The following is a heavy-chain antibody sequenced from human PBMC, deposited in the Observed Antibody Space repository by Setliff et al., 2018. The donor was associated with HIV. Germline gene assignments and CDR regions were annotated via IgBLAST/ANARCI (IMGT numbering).Heavy chain of an antibody. CDR3: AKDPRYSSSWYYFDY. CDR1: GFTFSSYA. V-gene: IGHV3-23*01. CDR2: ISGSGGST. Sequence: GGSLRLSCAASGFTFSSYAMSWVRQAPGKGLEWVSAISGSGGSTYYADSVKGRFTISRDNSKNTLYLQMNGLRAEDTAVYYCAKDPRYSSSWYYFDYWGQGTLVTVSS. D-gene: IGHD6-13*01. J-gene: IGHJ4*02.